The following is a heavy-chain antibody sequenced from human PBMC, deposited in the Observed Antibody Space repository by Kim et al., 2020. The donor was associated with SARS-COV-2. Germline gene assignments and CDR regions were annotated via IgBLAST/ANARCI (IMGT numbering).Heavy chain of an antibody. V-gene: IGHV3-21*01. CDR2: ISSSSSYI. J-gene: IGHJ6*02. Sequence: GGSLRLSCAASGFTFSSYSMNWVRQAPGKGLEWVSAISSSSSYIYYADSVKGRFTISRDNAKNSLYLQMNSLRAEDTAVYYCARVRLNSGSYYVTYYYYGMVGWRQATVVAVS. CDR3: ARVRLNSGSYYVTYYYYGMVG. CDR1: GFTFSSYS. D-gene: IGHD1-26*01.